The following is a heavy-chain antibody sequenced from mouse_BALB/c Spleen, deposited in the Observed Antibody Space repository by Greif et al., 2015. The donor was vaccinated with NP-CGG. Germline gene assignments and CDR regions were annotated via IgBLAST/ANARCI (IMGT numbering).Heavy chain of an antibody. D-gene: IGHD1-2*01. V-gene: IGHV5-6-3*01. J-gene: IGHJ2*01. CDR1: GFTFSSYG. CDR2: INSDGGST. Sequence: EVMLVESGGGLVQPGGSLKLSCAASGFTFSSYGMSWVRQTPDKRLELVATINSDGGSTYYPDSVKGRFAISRDNAKNTLYLQMSSLKSEDTAMYYCARDRRLLRLPCYFDYWGQGTTLTVSS. CDR3: ARDRRLLRLPCYFDY.